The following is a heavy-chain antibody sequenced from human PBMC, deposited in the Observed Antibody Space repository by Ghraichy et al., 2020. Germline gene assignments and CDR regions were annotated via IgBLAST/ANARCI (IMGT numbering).Heavy chain of an antibody. CDR2: ISSSSSYI. J-gene: IGHJ4*02. CDR1: GFTFSSYS. V-gene: IGHV3-21*01. Sequence: GGSLRLSCAASGFTFSSYSMNWVRQAPGKGLEWVSSISSSSSYIYYADSVKGRFTISRDNAKNSLYLQMNSLRAEDTAVYYCARVGGYSYGSRDRYFDYWGQGTLVTVSS. D-gene: IGHD5-18*01. CDR3: ARVGGYSYGSRDRYFDY.